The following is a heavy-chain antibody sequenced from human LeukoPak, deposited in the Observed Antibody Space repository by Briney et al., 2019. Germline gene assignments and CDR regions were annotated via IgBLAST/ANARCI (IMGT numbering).Heavy chain of an antibody. CDR1: GGSISSSSYY. CDR3: ARQRADYYYYYVDV. J-gene: IGHJ6*03. Sequence: SETLSLTCTVSGGSISSSSYYWGWIRQPPGTGLEWIGSIYYSGSTYYNPSLKSRVTISIETSKNQFSLRLSSVTASDTAVYYCARQRADYYYYYVDVWGEGTTVAVS. CDR2: IYYSGST. V-gene: IGHV4-39*01.